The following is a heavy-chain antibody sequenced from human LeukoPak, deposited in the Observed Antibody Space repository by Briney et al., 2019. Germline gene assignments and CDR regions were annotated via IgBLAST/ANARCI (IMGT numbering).Heavy chain of an antibody. D-gene: IGHD3-10*01. Sequence: ASVKVSCKASGYTFTCYYMHWVRQAPGQGLEWMGWINPNSGGTNYAQKFQGRVTMTRDTSISTAYMELSRLRSDDTAVYYCARAMVRGPNFDYWGQGTLVTVSS. J-gene: IGHJ4*02. V-gene: IGHV1-2*02. CDR1: GYTFTCYY. CDR3: ARAMVRGPNFDY. CDR2: INPNSGGT.